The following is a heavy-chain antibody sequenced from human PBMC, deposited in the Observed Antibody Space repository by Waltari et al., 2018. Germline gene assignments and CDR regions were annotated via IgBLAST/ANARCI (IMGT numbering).Heavy chain of an antibody. D-gene: IGHD6-13*01. V-gene: IGHV1-2*02. CDR3: ARPESSGSSSLDY. Sequence: QVQLVQSGAEVKKPGASVKVSCKTSGHIFTYQFVHWVRQAPGQGLEWMGWINPKNGVTKYGQKFQGRLTMTSDTSVSIAHLELSRLKSDDSAVYFCARPESSGSSSLDYWGQGTMVIVSS. CDR1: GHIFTYQF. CDR2: INPKNGVT. J-gene: IGHJ4*02.